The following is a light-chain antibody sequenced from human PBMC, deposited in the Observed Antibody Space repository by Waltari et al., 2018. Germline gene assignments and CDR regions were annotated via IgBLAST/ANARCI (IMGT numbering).Light chain of an antibody. Sequence: DIQMTQSPASLSASVGDRVTITCRSSRDINNYLAWYQQKPGKVPKLIIYATSTLQAGVPSRFSGSGFRRDFTLTISSLQPEDVATYYCQKLDGAPFAFGGGTKVE. CDR3: QKLDGAPFA. CDR1: RDINNY. V-gene: IGKV1-27*01. CDR2: ATS. J-gene: IGKJ4*01.